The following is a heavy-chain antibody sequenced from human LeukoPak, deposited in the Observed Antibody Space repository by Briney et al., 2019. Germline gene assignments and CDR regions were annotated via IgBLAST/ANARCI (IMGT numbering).Heavy chain of an antibody. Sequence: PGGSLRLSCAASGFSFSSYWMSWVRQAPGKGLEWVANTKQDGSEKYYVDSVKGRFTISRDNAKNSLYLQMNSLRVEDTAVYYCAKLAKYFYGSETYYFFEHWGQGTPVTASS. CDR1: GFSFSSYW. CDR3: AKLAKYFYGSETYYFFEH. J-gene: IGHJ4*02. CDR2: TKQDGSEK. V-gene: IGHV3-7*01. D-gene: IGHD3-10*01.